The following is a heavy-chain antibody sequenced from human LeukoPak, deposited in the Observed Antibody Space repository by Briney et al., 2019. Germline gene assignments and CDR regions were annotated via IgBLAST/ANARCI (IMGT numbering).Heavy chain of an antibody. CDR3: AKGGGMIVVVTLDH. V-gene: IGHV3-23*01. CDR1: GFTFSNYA. Sequence: GGSLRLSCAASGFTFSNYAMSWVRQAPGKGLEWVSGISGSGGSTDYADSVKGRFTISRDNSENTLYLQMNSLRAGDTAVYYCAKGGGMIVVVTLDHWGQGTLVTVSS. D-gene: IGHD3-22*01. CDR2: ISGSGGST. J-gene: IGHJ4*02.